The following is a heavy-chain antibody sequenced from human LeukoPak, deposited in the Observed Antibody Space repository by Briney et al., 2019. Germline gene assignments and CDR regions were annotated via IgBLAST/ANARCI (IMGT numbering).Heavy chain of an antibody. J-gene: IGHJ4*02. CDR3: ASPPLYYYDSSGTNGTGDY. CDR2: IYYSGST. Sequence: SETLSLTCTVSGGSISSSSYYWGWIRQPPGKGLEWIGSIYYSGSTYYNPSLKSRVTISVDTSKNQFSLKLSSVTAADTAVYYCASPPLYYYDSSGTNGTGDYWGQGTLVTVSS. CDR1: GGSISSSSYY. D-gene: IGHD3-22*01. V-gene: IGHV4-39*01.